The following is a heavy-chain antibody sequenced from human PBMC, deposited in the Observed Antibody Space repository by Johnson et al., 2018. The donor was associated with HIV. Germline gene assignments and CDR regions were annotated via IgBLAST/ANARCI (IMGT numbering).Heavy chain of an antibody. J-gene: IGHJ3*02. Sequence: MLLVESGGGLIQPGGSLRLSCAASGFTVSSNYMSWVRQAPGKGLEWVSVIYSGGSTYYADSVKGRFTISRDNSKNTLYLQMNSLRAEDTAVYYCAREEGIQLWPRGAFDIWGQGTMVTVSS. V-gene: IGHV3-53*01. CDR3: AREEGIQLWPRGAFDI. CDR2: IYSGGST. CDR1: GFTVSSNY. D-gene: IGHD5-18*01.